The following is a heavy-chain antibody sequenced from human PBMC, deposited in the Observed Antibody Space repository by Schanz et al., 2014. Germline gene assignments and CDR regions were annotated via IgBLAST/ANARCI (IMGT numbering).Heavy chain of an antibody. Sequence: AELVESGGGVVQPGGSLRLSCAASGFIFSNHGMNWVRQAPGKGLEWVANIRQEGSEKYYVDSVKGRFTVSRDDAKNSLYLQMNSLRVEDTAVYYCASSEMDRAVRWGYWRQGTLVTLSS. V-gene: IGHV3-7*01. D-gene: IGHD3-10*01. CDR1: GFIFSNHG. CDR2: IRQEGSEK. J-gene: IGHJ4*02. CDR3: ASSEMDRAVRWGY.